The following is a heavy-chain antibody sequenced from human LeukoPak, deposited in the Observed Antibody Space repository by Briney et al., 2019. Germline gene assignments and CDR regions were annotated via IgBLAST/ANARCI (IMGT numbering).Heavy chain of an antibody. V-gene: IGHV1-2*02. CDR2: INPNGGGT. Sequence: GASVKVSCKASGYIFIGYYMHWVRQAPGQGLEWMGRINPNGGGTNYAQKFQGRVTMTRDTSISTAYMELSRLRFDDTAVYYCARAFEGGFDPWGQGTLVTVSS. CDR1: GYIFIGYY. CDR3: ARAFEGGFDP. J-gene: IGHJ5*02.